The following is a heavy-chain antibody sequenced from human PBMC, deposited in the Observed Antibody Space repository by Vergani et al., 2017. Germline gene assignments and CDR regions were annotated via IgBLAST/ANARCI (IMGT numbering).Heavy chain of an antibody. CDR1: GGSISSSSYY. J-gene: IGHJ6*02. CDR3: ARVADINYYDSSGYFYYYGMDV. Sequence: QLQLQESGPGLVKPSETLSLTCTVSGGSISSSSYYWGWIRQPPGKGLEWIGSIYYSGSTYYNPSLKSRVTISVDTSKNQFSLNLSSVTAADTAVYYCARVADINYYDSSGYFYYYGMDVWGRGTTVTVSS. V-gene: IGHV4-39*07. D-gene: IGHD3-22*01. CDR2: IYYSGST.